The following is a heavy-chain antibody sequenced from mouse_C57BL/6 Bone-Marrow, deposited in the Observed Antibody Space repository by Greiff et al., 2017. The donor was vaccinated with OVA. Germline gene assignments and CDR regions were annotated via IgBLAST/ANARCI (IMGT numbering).Heavy chain of an antibody. J-gene: IGHJ3*01. V-gene: IGHV1-52*01. D-gene: IGHD2-4*01. Sequence: QVQLQQPGAELVRPGSSVQLSCNASGYTFTSYWMHWVKQRPIQGLEWIGNIDPSDSETHYNQKFKDKATLTVDKSSSTAYMQLSSLTSEDSAVYYCAREGDYEGPFAYWGQGTLVTVSA. CDR2: IDPSDSET. CDR1: GYTFTSYW. CDR3: AREGDYEGPFAY.